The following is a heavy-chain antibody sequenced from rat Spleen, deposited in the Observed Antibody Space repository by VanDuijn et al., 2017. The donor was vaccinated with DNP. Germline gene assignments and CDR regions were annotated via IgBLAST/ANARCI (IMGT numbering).Heavy chain of an antibody. D-gene: IGHD1-12*03. CDR3: ATDGYYHPYYFDY. V-gene: IGHV5-20*01. CDR1: GFTFSDYY. J-gene: IGHJ2*01. CDR2: IIYDGSRT. Sequence: EVQLVESGGGLVQPGRSLKLSCAASGFTFSDYYMAWVRLAPAKGLEWVAYIIYDGSRTYYGDSVKGRFTISRDNAKNTLYLQMESLRSEDTATYYCATDGYYHPYYFDYWGQGVMVTVSS.